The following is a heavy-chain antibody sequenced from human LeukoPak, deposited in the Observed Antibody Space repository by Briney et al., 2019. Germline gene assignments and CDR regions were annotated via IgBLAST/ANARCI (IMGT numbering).Heavy chain of an antibody. CDR1: GYTFTGYY. CDR2: INPNSGGT. J-gene: IGHJ4*02. Sequence: GASVKVSCKASGYTFTGYYMHWVRQAPGQGLEWMGWINPNSGGTNYAQKFQGRVTMTRDTSISTAYMELSRLRSDDTAVYYCARDPDGGYDSTKNLFDYWGQGTLDTVSS. D-gene: IGHD3-22*01. CDR3: ARDPDGGYDSTKNLFDY. V-gene: IGHV1-2*02.